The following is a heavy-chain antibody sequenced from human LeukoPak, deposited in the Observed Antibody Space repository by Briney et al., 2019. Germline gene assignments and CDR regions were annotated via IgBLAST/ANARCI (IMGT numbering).Heavy chain of an antibody. Sequence: GGSLRLSCAASGVTVSNNYMNWVRQAPGKGLEWVSVMYSGGSTYYADSVTGRFTISRDNSKNTLYLQMNNLRAEDTAVYYCATHYYDSSGYYYDHAFDIWGQGTMVTVSS. CDR1: GVTVSNNY. D-gene: IGHD3-22*01. J-gene: IGHJ3*02. V-gene: IGHV3-53*01. CDR2: MYSGGST. CDR3: ATHYYDSSGYYYDHAFDI.